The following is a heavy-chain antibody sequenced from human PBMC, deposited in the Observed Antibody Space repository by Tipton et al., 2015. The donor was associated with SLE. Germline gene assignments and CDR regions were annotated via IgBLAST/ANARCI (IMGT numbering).Heavy chain of an antibody. J-gene: IGHJ5*02. CDR2: IYHSGST. CDR3: ARVVGINWFDP. CDR1: GGSISSSNW. V-gene: IGHV4-4*02. Sequence: GLVKPSGTLSLTCAVSGGSISSSNWWSWVRQPPGKGLEWIGEIYHSGSTNYNPSLKSRVTISVDTSKNQFSLKLSSVTAADTAVYYCARVVGINWFDPWGQGTLVTVSS. D-gene: IGHD2-21*01.